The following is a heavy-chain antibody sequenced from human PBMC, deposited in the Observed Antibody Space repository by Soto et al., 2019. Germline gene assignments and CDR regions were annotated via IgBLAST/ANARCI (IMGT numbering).Heavy chain of an antibody. D-gene: IGHD1-26*01. Sequence: QVQLVESGGGVVQPGRSLRLACAASGFTFGSYGMHWVRQAPGKGLEWVALMSYDGSKKYYADSVKGRFTISRDKSKNTLYLQMNSLRAEDTAVYYCAKGGGGSYLYFDYWGQGTLVTVSS. CDR3: AKGGGGSYLYFDY. CDR1: GFTFGSYG. J-gene: IGHJ4*02. CDR2: MSYDGSKK. V-gene: IGHV3-30*18.